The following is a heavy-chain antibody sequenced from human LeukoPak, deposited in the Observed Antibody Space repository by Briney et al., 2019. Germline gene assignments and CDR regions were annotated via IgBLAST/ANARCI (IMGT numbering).Heavy chain of an antibody. D-gene: IGHD1-26*01. J-gene: IGHJ4*02. CDR3: ARSTTINSVDY. CDR2: ISRTGSNT. CDR1: EFTFSSYE. V-gene: IGHV3-48*03. Sequence: GSLRLSCAASEFTFSSYEMNWVRQAPGKGLEWVSYISRTGSNTYYADSVKGRFTISRDNAKNSLYLQMNSLRAEDTAVYYCARSTTINSVDYWGQGTLVTVSS.